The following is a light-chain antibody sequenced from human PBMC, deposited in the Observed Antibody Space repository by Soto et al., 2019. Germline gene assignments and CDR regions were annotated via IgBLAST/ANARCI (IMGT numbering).Light chain of an antibody. CDR3: QHYNGY. Sequence: DMPMTQSPTTLSASVGDRVTITCRASQNIRSLLAWYQQKPGKAPKVLIYDASTLESGVPSRFSGSGFGTEFTLTISSLQPDDFATYYCQHYNGYFGQGTKVDIK. V-gene: IGKV1-5*01. CDR1: QNIRSL. CDR2: DAS. J-gene: IGKJ2*01.